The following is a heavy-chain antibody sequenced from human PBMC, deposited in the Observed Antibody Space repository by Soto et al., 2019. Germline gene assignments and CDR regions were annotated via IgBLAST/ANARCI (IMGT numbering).Heavy chain of an antibody. D-gene: IGHD3-22*01. CDR2: ISGSGGST. V-gene: IGHV3-23*01. Sequence: VGSLRLSCASSVFTFSSYAMSCVRHSPGKWLEWVSAISGSGGSTYYADSVKGRFTISRDNSKNTLYLQMNSLRSEDTAVYYCAKDLERRDDYYDSSRYWHYWGRGTRVRVSS. CDR3: AKDLERRDDYYDSSRYWHY. CDR1: VFTFSSYA. J-gene: IGHJ4*02.